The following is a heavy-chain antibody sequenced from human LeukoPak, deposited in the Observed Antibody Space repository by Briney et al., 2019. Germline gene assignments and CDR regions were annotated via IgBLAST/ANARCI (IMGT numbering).Heavy chain of an antibody. Sequence: SETLSLTCTVSGGSISSSSYYWGWIRQPPGKGLEWIGSIYYSGSTYYNPSLKSRVTISVDTSKNQFSLKLSSVTAADTAVYYCASLVVPAAMPFDYWGQGTLVTVSS. CDR2: IYYSGST. D-gene: IGHD2-2*01. V-gene: IGHV4-39*01. CDR1: GGSISSSSYY. J-gene: IGHJ4*02. CDR3: ASLVVPAAMPFDY.